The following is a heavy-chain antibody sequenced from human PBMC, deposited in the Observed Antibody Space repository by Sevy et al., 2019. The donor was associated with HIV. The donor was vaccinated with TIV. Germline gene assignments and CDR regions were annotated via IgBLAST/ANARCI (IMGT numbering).Heavy chain of an antibody. J-gene: IGHJ4*02. Sequence: GGSLRLSCAASGFTFSSYSMNWVRQAPGKGLEWVSYISSSSSTIYYADSVNGRFTISRDNAKNSLYLQMNSLRDEDTAVYYCARDQIYGSGSYYLYWGQGTLVTVSS. CDR3: ARDQIYGSGSYYLY. CDR1: GFTFSSYS. D-gene: IGHD3-10*01. CDR2: ISSSSSTI. V-gene: IGHV3-48*02.